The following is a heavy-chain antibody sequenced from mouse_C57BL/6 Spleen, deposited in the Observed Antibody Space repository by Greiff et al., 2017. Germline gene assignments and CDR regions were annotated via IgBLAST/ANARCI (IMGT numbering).Heavy chain of an antibody. CDR2: IWSGGST. CDR1: GFSLTSYG. V-gene: IGHV2-2*01. CDR3: ARTGYEKGHAMDY. J-gene: IGHJ4*01. Sequence: VMLVESGPGLVQPSQSLSITCTVSGFSLTSYGVHWVRQSPGKGLEWLGVIWSGGSTDYNAAFISRLSISKDNSKSQVFFKMNSLQADDTAIYYCARTGYEKGHAMDYWGQGTSVTVSS. D-gene: IGHD2-2*01.